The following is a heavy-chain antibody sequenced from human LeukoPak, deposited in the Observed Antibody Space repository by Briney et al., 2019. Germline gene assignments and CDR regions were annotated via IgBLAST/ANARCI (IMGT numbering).Heavy chain of an antibody. V-gene: IGHV4-4*07. J-gene: IGHJ3*02. CDR2: IYTSGST. CDR3: ARALSYYDYVWGTPGALDI. CDR1: GGSISSYY. Sequence: SETLSLTCTVSGGSISSYYWSWIRQPAGKGLEWIGRIYTSGSTNYNPSLKSRVTMSVDTSKNQFSLKLSSVTAADTAVYYCARALSYYDYVWGTPGALDIWGQGTMVTVSS. D-gene: IGHD3-16*01.